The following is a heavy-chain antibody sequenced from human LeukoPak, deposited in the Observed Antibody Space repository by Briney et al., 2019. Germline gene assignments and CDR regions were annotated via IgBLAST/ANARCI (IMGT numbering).Heavy chain of an antibody. CDR1: GGSISSYY. CDR2: IYYSGST. Sequence: SETLSLTCTVSGGSISSYYWSWIRQPPGKGLEWIGYIYYSGSTNYNPSLKSRVTISVDTSKNQFSLKLSSVTAADTAVYYCARLPDYSNYVDWFDPWGQGNLVTVSS. D-gene: IGHD4-11*01. J-gene: IGHJ5*02. CDR3: ARLPDYSNYVDWFDP. V-gene: IGHV4-59*08.